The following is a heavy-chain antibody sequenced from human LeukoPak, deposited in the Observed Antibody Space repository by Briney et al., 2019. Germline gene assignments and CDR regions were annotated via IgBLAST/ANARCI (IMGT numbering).Heavy chain of an antibody. D-gene: IGHD6-19*01. CDR1: GFTFSSYA. CDR3: ARCRARSSRSNYYYYYMDV. CDR2: IYSDNT. Sequence: GGSLRLSCAVSGFTFSSYAMSWVRQAPGKGLEWVSFIYSDNTHYSNSVKGRFTVSRDNSKNTLYLQMNSLRAEDTAVYYCARCRARSSRSNYYYYYMDVWGKGTTVTVSS. V-gene: IGHV3-53*01. J-gene: IGHJ6*03.